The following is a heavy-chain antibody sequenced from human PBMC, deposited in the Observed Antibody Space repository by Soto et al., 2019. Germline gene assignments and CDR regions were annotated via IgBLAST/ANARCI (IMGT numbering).Heavy chain of an antibody. CDR1: GGTFSSYA. CDR2: IIPIFGTA. CDR3: ARDYCGGDCLAFDI. D-gene: IGHD2-21*02. V-gene: IGHV1-69*06. J-gene: IGHJ3*02. Sequence: SVKVSCKASGGTFSSYAISWVRQAPGQGLEWMGGIIPIFGTANYAQKFQGRVTITADKSTSTAYMELSSLRSEDTAVYYCARDYCGGDCLAFDIWGQGTMVTVPS.